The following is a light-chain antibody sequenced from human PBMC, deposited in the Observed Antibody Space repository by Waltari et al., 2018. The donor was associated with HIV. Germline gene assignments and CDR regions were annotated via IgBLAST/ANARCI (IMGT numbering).Light chain of an antibody. Sequence: SYVLTQPPSVSVDPGETARITCGGTNIGSKSVQWYQQKPGQAPVPVIYDDNDRPSGIPERFSGSSSGNTATLTISRVEAGDEADYYCQVWDTTTDQWVFGGGTELAVL. CDR3: QVWDTTTDQWV. CDR1: NIGSKS. CDR2: DDN. J-gene: IGLJ3*02. V-gene: IGLV3-21*04.